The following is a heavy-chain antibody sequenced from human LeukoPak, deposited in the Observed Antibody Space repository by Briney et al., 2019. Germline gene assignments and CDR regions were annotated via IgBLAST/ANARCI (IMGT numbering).Heavy chain of an antibody. V-gene: IGHV3-30-3*01. Sequence: TGGSLRLSCAASGFTFSSYAMHWVRQAPGKGLEWVGVISYDGSNKYYADSVKGRFTISRDNSKNTLYLQMNSLRAEDTAVYYCASYHYWGQGTLVTVSS. CDR1: GFTFSSYA. CDR3: ASYHY. CDR2: ISYDGSNK. J-gene: IGHJ4*02.